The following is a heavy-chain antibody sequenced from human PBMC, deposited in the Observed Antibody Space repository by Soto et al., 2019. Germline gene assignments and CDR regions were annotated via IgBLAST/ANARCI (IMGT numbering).Heavy chain of an antibody. CDR2: FDPEDGET. Sequence: ASVKVSCKVSGYTLTELSMHWVRQAPGKGLEWMGGFDPEDGETIYAQKFQGRVTMTEDTSTDTAYMELSSLRSEDTAVYYCATDPPQYCSGGSCYAAGAFDIWGQGTMVNVSS. D-gene: IGHD2-15*01. V-gene: IGHV1-24*01. CDR3: ATDPPQYCSGGSCYAAGAFDI. J-gene: IGHJ3*02. CDR1: GYTLTELS.